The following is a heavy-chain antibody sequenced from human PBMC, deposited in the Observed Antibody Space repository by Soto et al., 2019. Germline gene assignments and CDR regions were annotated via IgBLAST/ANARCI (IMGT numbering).Heavy chain of an antibody. J-gene: IGHJ4*02. D-gene: IGHD3-10*01. CDR2: INPRSGGT. Sequence: HVQLVQSGTEVKKPGASVRVSCMVSGYPFTTYYIHWVRQAHGQGLEWMGWINPRSGGTVYEQKFQGRVTMTRDTSISTVYMDLSGLTSDDTALYYCATDDYGIFPYWGQGSLVTVSS. V-gene: IGHV1-2*02. CDR3: ATDDYGIFPY. CDR1: GYPFTTYY.